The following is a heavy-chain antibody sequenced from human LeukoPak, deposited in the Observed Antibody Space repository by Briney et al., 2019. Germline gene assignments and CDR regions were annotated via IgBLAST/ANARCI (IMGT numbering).Heavy chain of an antibody. J-gene: IGHJ4*02. D-gene: IGHD6-19*01. CDR2: ISYDGSNK. CDR3: ARQPLGSGCRDY. V-gene: IGHV3-30*04. CDR1: GFTFSSYA. Sequence: GRSLRLSCAASGFTFSSYAMHWVRQAPGKGLEWVAVISYDGSNKYYADSVKGRFTISRDNSKNTLYLQMNSLRAEDTAVYYCARQPLGSGCRDYWGQGTLVTVSS.